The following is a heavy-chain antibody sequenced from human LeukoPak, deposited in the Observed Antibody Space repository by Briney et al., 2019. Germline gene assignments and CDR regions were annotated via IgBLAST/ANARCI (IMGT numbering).Heavy chain of an antibody. D-gene: IGHD2-2*01. CDR3: ARIYCRSTSCYYLDY. CDR2: IYYGGNT. CDR1: GFTFSDYY. Sequence: GSLRLSCAASGFTFSDYYMSWIRQAPGKGLEWIGEIYYGGNTHYNPSLQSRVAISVEKSKNQFSLKLRSVTAADTAMYYCARIYCRSTSCYYLDYWGQGTLVTVSS. J-gene: IGHJ4*02. V-gene: IGHV4-34*01.